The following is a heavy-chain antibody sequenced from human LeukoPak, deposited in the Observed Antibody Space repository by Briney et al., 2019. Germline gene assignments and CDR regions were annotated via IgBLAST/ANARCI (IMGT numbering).Heavy chain of an antibody. CDR1: GGSISSSSYY. CDR2: IYYSGST. D-gene: IGHD1-26*01. V-gene: IGHV4-39*01. Sequence: PSETLSLTCTVSGGSISSSSYYWGWIRQPPGKGLEWIGSIYYSGSTYYNPSPKSRVTISVDTSKNQFSLKLSSVTAADTAVYYCARGETNRYSGSYNAIYYYYYGMDVWGQGTTVTVSS. J-gene: IGHJ6*02. CDR3: ARGETNRYSGSYNAIYYYYYGMDV.